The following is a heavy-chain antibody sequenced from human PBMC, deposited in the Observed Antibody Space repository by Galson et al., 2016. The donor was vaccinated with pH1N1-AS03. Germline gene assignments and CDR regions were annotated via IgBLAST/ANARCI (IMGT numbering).Heavy chain of an antibody. CDR2: IKQDGSET. CDR3: ARGKDFGSCYPDDPLDF. Sequence: SLRLSCAASGFSFSGYWMTWVRQAPGKGLDWVANIKQDGSETYSVGSVVGRFTNSRDNAQNSLFLQMNSLRAEDTAVYYCARGKDFGSCYPDDPLDFWGQGTMVTVSS. J-gene: IGHJ3*01. CDR1: GFSFSGYW. D-gene: IGHD3-3*01. V-gene: IGHV3-7*03.